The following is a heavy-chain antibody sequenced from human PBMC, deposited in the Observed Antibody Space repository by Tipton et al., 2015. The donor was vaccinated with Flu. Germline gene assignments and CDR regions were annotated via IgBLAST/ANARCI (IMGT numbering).Heavy chain of an antibody. V-gene: IGHV4-4*07. CDR2: IYTSGST. CDR1: GGSISSYY. CDR3: AREQGFDDYGDHRGFDAFDI. D-gene: IGHD4-17*01. Sequence: TLSLTCTVSGGSISSYYWSWIRQPAGKGLEWIGRIYTSGSTNYNPPLKSRFPMSVDTSKNQFTLKLSSVTAADTAVYYCAREQGFDDYGDHRGFDAFDIWGQGTMVTVSS. J-gene: IGHJ3*02.